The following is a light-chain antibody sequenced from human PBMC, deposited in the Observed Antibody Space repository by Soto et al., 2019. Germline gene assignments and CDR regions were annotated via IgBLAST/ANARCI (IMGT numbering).Light chain of an antibody. Sequence: IQMTQSPSTLSASVGDRVTLTCRASQSISSWLAWYQQKPGKAPKLLIYDASSLESGVPSRFSGSGSGTEFTLTISSLQPDDFATYYCQQYNSYSEAFGQGTKVDIK. CDR2: DAS. CDR1: QSISSW. J-gene: IGKJ1*01. CDR3: QQYNSYSEA. V-gene: IGKV1-5*01.